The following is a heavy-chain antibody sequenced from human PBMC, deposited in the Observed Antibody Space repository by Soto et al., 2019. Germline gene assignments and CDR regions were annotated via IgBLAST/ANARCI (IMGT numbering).Heavy chain of an antibody. D-gene: IGHD3-9*01. J-gene: IGHJ2*01. Sequence: QVQLVESGGGVVQPGRSLRLSCAASGFTFSGYTMHWVRQAPGKGLEWVAVISSGGSTKYYADSVKGRFTISRDNSKNTLFLQMNSLRAEDTAVYYCAKDGVFDSGFWYFDIWGRGNLVSVSS. CDR1: GFTFSGYT. V-gene: IGHV3-30-3*01. CDR2: ISSGGSTK. CDR3: AKDGVFDSGFWYFDI.